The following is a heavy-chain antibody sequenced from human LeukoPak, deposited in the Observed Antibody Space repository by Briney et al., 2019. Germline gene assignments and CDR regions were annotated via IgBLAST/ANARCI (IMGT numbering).Heavy chain of an antibody. V-gene: IGHV4-59*08. D-gene: IGHD3-22*01. Sequence: SETLSLTCTVSGASINNNFWTWIRQPPGKGLEWMGYIYSSGSANYNPALKSPVIISADTSKNQTSLNLTSVTAADTAVYFCARHRDYYDTWGHGTLVTVSS. CDR3: ARHRDYYDT. CDR2: IYSSGSA. CDR1: GASINNNF. J-gene: IGHJ4*01.